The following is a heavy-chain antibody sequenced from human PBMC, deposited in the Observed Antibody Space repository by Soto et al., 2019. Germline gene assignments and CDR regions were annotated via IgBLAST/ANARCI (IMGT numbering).Heavy chain of an antibody. CDR3: ARDLAAGDH. Sequence: QVQLVQSGAEVKKPGASVKPSCRTSGYTFTHYYIHWVRQAPGQGLEWLGIINPASGSTNYAQEFQGRVTLTMDTSTTTVYMELSGLRAEDTAIFYCARDLAAGDHWGQGTLVTVSS. V-gene: IGHV1-46*01. J-gene: IGHJ4*02. CDR1: GYTFTHYY. CDR2: INPASGST. D-gene: IGHD6-13*01.